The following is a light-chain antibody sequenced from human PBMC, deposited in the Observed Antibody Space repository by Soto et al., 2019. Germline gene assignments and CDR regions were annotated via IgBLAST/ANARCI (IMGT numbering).Light chain of an antibody. CDR1: SSDVGGSNY. Sequence: QSALTQPPSASGSPGQSVTISCTGTSSDVGGSNYVSWYQHHPGKAPKLIIYEVTKRPSGVPDRFSGSKSGNTASLTVSGLQAEDEADYHGSSYEVNNDLKLFGGGTKLTVL. V-gene: IGLV2-8*01. CDR2: EVT. J-gene: IGLJ2*01. CDR3: SSYEVNNDLKL.